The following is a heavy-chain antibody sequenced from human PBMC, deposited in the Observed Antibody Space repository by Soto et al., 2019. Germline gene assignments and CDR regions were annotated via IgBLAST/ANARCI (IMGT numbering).Heavy chain of an antibody. CDR2: ISGSGGST. J-gene: IGHJ6*02. V-gene: IGHV3-23*01. D-gene: IGHD6-6*01. CDR1: GFTFSSYA. Sequence: GGSLRLSCAASGFTFSSYARSWVRQAPGKGLEWVSAISGSGGSTYYADSVKGRFTISRDNSKNTLYLQMNSLRAEDTAVYYCAKDGSYEAACPPVGYYYGMDVWGRGTTVTVSS. CDR3: AKDGSYEAACPPVGYYYGMDV.